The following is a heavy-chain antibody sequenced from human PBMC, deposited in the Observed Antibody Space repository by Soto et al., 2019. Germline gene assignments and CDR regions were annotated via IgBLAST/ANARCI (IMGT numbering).Heavy chain of an antibody. Sequence: QVQLVQSGAEVKKPGSSVKVSCKASGGTCSSYTISWVRQAPGQGLAWLGRIIPILGIASYAQKFQARVTITADKSTSTAYMELSSLRSEDTAVYYGARDQPPVVVAASGGWFDPWGQGTLVTVSS. CDR1: GGTCSSYT. CDR3: ARDQPPVVVAASGGWFDP. V-gene: IGHV1-69*08. CDR2: IIPILGIA. J-gene: IGHJ5*02. D-gene: IGHD2-15*01.